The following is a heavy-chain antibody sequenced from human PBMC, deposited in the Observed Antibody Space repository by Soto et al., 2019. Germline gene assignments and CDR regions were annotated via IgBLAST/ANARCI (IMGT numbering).Heavy chain of an antibody. J-gene: IGHJ4*02. D-gene: IGHD6-13*01. Sequence: GGSLRLSCAASGFTFSSYGMHWVRQAPGKGLEWVAVIWYDGSNKYYADSVKGRFTISRDNPKNTLYLQMNSLRAEDTAVYYCARDQYSSSWYGIFPLGDYWGQGTLVTVSS. V-gene: IGHV3-33*01. CDR2: IWYDGSNK. CDR3: ARDQYSSSWYGIFPLGDY. CDR1: GFTFSSYG.